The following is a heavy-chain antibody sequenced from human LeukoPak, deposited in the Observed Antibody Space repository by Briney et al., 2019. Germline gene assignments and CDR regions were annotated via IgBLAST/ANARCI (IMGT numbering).Heavy chain of an antibody. CDR2: ISAYNGNT. Sequence: DSVKVSCKASGYTFTGYGISWVRQAPGQGLEWMGWISAYNGNTNYAQKLQGRVTMTTDTSTSTAYMELRSLRSDDTAVYYCASAGDYYDSSGYYYYFDYWGQGTLVTVSS. J-gene: IGHJ4*02. CDR3: ASAGDYYDSSGYYYYFDY. CDR1: GYTFTGYG. V-gene: IGHV1-18*01. D-gene: IGHD3-22*01.